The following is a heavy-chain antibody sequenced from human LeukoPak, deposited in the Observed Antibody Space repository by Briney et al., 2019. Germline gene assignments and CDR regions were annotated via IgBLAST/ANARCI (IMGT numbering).Heavy chain of an antibody. CDR2: IIPIFGTA. CDR3: ARAYYYDSNPWDY. V-gene: IGHV1-69*05. CDR1: GGTFSSYA. D-gene: IGHD3-22*01. Sequence: GASVKVSCKASGGTFSSYAISWVRQAPGQGLEWMGRIIPIFGTANYAQKFQGRVTITTDESTSTAYMELSSLRSEDTAVYYCARAYYYDSNPWDYWGQGTLVTVSS. J-gene: IGHJ4*02.